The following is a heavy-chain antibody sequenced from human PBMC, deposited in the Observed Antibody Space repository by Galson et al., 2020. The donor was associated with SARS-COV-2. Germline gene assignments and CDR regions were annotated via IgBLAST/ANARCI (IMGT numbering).Heavy chain of an antibody. CDR1: GGSISRYY. CDR3: AKVPVRDYYYYGIYV. V-gene: IGHV4-59*01. CDR2: MYYSGST. D-gene: IGHD4-17*01. J-gene: IGHJ6*02. Sequence: SETLSLTCTVSGGSISRYYWTWIRQPPGKGLEWIGYMYYSGSTIYNPSLKTRVTMSVDTSKNQFSLKLSSVTAADTALYYCAKVPVRDYYYYGIYVWGQGTTVTVSS.